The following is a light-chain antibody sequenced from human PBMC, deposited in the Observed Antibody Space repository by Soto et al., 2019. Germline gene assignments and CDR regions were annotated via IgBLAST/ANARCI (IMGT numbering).Light chain of an antibody. V-gene: IGLV6-57*04. J-gene: IGLJ2*01. Sequence: NFMLTQPHSVSESPGKTVTISCTRSSGSIASNYVQWYQQRPGSAPTTVIYEDNQRPSGVPDRFSGSIDSSSNSASLTISGLKTEDEADYYSQSYDSSNSVVFGGGTKLTVL. CDR2: EDN. CDR1: SGSIASNY. CDR3: QSYDSSNSVV.